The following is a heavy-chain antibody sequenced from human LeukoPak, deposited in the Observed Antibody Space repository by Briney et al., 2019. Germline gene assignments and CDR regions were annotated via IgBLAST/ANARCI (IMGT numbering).Heavy chain of an antibody. CDR3: ARKGRGGDLGGFDS. V-gene: IGHV3-7*03. CDR2: IKKDGTEK. D-gene: IGHD3-16*01. J-gene: IGHJ4*02. CDR1: GFTFSSYW. Sequence: PGGSLRLSCAASGFTFSSYWMSWVRQAPGKGLEWVANIKKDGTEKKYVDSVKGRFTISRDNAKNSVYLQMNSLRAEDPALYPCARKGRGGDLGGFDSWGQGTLVTVSS.